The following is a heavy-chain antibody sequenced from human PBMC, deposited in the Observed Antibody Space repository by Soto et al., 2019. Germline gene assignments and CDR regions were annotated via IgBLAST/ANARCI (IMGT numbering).Heavy chain of an antibody. Sequence: PGGSLRLSCAASGFTFSSYWMHWVRQAPGKGLVWVSRINSDGSSTSYADSVKGRFTISRDNAKNTLYLQINSLRAEDTAVYYCARAGVGNAFDIWGQGTMVTVSS. J-gene: IGHJ3*02. CDR3: ARAGVGNAFDI. D-gene: IGHD6-19*01. CDR2: INSDGSST. CDR1: GFTFSSYW. V-gene: IGHV3-74*01.